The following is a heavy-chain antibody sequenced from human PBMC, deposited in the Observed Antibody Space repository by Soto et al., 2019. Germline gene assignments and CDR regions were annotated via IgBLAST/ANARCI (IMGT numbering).Heavy chain of an antibody. Sequence: SETLSLTCTVSGGSISSGGYYWSWIRQHPGKGLEWIGYIYYSGSTYYNPSLKSRVTISVDTSKNQFSLKLSSVTAADTAVYYCARGLRGYSSSYYFDYWGQGTLVTVSS. CDR2: IYYSGST. CDR3: ARGLRGYSSSYYFDY. D-gene: IGHD6-6*01. CDR1: GGSISSGGYY. V-gene: IGHV4-31*03. J-gene: IGHJ4*02.